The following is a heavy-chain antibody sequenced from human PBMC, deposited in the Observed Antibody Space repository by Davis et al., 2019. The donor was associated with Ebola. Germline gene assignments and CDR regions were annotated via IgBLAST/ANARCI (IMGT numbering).Heavy chain of an antibody. CDR2: IYHTGDT. CDR1: GGSFSAYY. D-gene: IGHD2-15*01. V-gene: IGHV4-34*01. CDR3: ARVNFCIGGSCYSHDH. J-gene: IGHJ5*02. Sequence: MPSETLSLTCAVDGGSFSAYYWSWIRQPPGKGLEWIGEIYHTGDTNYNPSLKSRVTIPVDTSKNQFSLRLNSVTAAETAVYYCARVNFCIGGSCYSHDHWGQGTLVTVSS.